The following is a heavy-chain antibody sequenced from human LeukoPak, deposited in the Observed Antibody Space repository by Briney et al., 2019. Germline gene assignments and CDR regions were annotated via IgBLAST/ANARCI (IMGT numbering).Heavy chain of an antibody. V-gene: IGHV3-74*01. D-gene: IGHD4-17*01. CDR2: INTDGSST. J-gene: IGHJ4*02. CDR1: GFTFSSYW. Sequence: GGSLRLSCAASGFTFSSYWMHWVRQAPGKGLVWVSRINTDGSSTSYADSVKGRFTISRDNAKNTLYLQMNSLRAEDTAVYYCTRHLEMVAEHRFGDYPDFDYWGQGTLVTVSS. CDR3: TRHLEMVAEHRFGDYPDFDY.